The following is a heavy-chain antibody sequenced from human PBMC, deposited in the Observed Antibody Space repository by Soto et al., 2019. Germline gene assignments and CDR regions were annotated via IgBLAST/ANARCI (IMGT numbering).Heavy chain of an antibody. J-gene: IGHJ4*02. Sequence: QEQLVQSGAEVKKPGSSVKVSCKDSGGLFSSYAISWVRQAPGQGLEWMGGIIPVFGTTYYAQNFQDRVTITADESTNTDYMELNSLKSEDTAMYYCASGGSSYVWFNEYWGQGTLVTVSS. CDR3: ASGGSSYVWFNEY. V-gene: IGHV1-69*01. CDR1: GGLFSSYA. CDR2: IIPVFGTT. D-gene: IGHD2-15*01.